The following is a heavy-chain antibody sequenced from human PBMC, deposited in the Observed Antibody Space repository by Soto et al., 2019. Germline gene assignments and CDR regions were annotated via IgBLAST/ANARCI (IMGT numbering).Heavy chain of an antibody. Sequence: EEQLVESGGGLVQPWGSLRLSCAASGFIFSNFWINWVRQAPGKGLEWVASINQDGSEKYYVDSVKGRFTISRDNAKNSLYLQMNSLRAEDTAVYYCAVLSIAAVVDFWGQGTLVTVSS. CDR2: INQDGSEK. J-gene: IGHJ4*02. CDR3: AVLSIAAVVDF. CDR1: GFIFSNFW. D-gene: IGHD6-25*01. V-gene: IGHV3-7*01.